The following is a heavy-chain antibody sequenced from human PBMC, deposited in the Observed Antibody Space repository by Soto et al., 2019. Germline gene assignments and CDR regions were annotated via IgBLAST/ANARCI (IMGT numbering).Heavy chain of an antibody. V-gene: IGHV1-18*04. Sequence: VASVKVSCKASGYTFTSYGISWVRQAPGQGLEWMEWISAYNGNTNYAQKLQGRVTMTTDTSTSTAYMELRSLRSDDTAVYYCAWAYCGGDCYTNWFDPWGQGTLVTVSS. CDR3: AWAYCGGDCYTNWFDP. CDR1: GYTFTSYG. D-gene: IGHD2-21*02. CDR2: ISAYNGNT. J-gene: IGHJ5*02.